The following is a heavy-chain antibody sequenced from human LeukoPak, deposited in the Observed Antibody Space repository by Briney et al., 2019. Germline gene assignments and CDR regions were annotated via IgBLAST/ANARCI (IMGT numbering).Heavy chain of an antibody. D-gene: IGHD3-22*01. CDR3: ARDTFYSDGSDYYSWFDP. CDR2: ISDSGGSA. J-gene: IGHJ5*02. Sequence: GGSLRLSYAASGFTFSTYAMSWVRQAPGKGLEWVSSISDSGGSADYADSVKGRFTISRDNSKNTLYLQMSGLRAEDTAVYYCARDTFYSDGSDYYSWFDPWGQGTLVTVSS. V-gene: IGHV3-23*01. CDR1: GFTFSTYA.